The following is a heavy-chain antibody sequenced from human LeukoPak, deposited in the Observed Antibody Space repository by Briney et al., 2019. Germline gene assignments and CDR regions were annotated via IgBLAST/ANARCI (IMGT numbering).Heavy chain of an antibody. D-gene: IGHD6-13*01. CDR2: IYYSGST. J-gene: IGHJ5*02. CDR1: GGSINFYY. Sequence: SETLSLTCTVSGGSINFYYWNWIRQPPEKGLEWIGYIYYSGSTKYNPSLKSRVTISVDTSKNQFSLKLSSVTAADTAVYYCARVGIAFDPWGQGALVTVSS. V-gene: IGHV4-59*01. CDR3: ARVGIAFDP.